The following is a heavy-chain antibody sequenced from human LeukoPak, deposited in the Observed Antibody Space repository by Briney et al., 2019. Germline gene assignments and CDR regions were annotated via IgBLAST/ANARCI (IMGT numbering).Heavy chain of an antibody. CDR3: ARVSSSSPTYYFDY. Sequence: SDTMSLTCTVAGGSISSYYWSWIRQPPGKGLELIGYIYYSGSTNYNTSLKSRVTISVDTSKNQFSLKLSSVTAADTAVYYCARVSSSSPTYYFDYWGQGTLVTVSS. CDR2: IYYSGST. CDR1: GGSISSYY. V-gene: IGHV4-59*12. J-gene: IGHJ4*02. D-gene: IGHD6-6*01.